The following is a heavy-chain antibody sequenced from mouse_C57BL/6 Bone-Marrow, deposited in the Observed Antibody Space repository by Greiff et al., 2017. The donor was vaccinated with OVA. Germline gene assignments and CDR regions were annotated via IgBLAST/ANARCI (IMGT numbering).Heavy chain of an antibody. J-gene: IGHJ4*01. CDR2: IRSKSNNYAT. CDR1: GFSFNTYA. V-gene: IGHV10-1*01. CDR3: VRHYYYGSSYAMDY. Sequence: EVQLVESGGGLVQPKGSLKLSCAASGFSFNTYAMNWVRQAPGKGLDWVARIRSKSNNYATYYADSVKDRFTISRDDSESMLYLQMNNLKTEDTAMYYCVRHYYYGSSYAMDYWGQGTSVTVSS. D-gene: IGHD1-1*01.